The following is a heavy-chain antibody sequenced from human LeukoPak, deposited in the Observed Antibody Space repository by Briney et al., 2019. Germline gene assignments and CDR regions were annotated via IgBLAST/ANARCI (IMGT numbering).Heavy chain of an antibody. D-gene: IGHD5-12*01. Sequence: GGSLRLSCAASGFTFSSYSMNWVRQAPGKGLEWVSSISSNSSYINYADSVKGRFTISRDNAKNSLYLQMNSLRAEDTAVYYCARDLGGIVATTRGFHYCGMDVWGQGTTVTVSS. CDR3: ARDLGGIVATTRGFHYCGMDV. J-gene: IGHJ6*02. CDR1: GFTFSSYS. CDR2: ISSNSSYI. V-gene: IGHV3-21*01.